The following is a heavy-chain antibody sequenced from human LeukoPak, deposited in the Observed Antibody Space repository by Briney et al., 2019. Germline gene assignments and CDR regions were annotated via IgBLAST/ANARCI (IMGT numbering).Heavy chain of an antibody. CDR2: IRSKASGATI. CDR1: GFTFSNYA. CDR3: TRDAYSTGWNSDY. Sequence: QPGGSLRLSCAASGFTFSNYAIHWVRQAPGKGLEWVGCIRSKASGATIQYAASVKGRFSIARDDSKNIAYLQMNSLKTEDTAVYYCTRDAYSTGWNSDYWGQGTLVTVSS. V-gene: IGHV3-49*04. D-gene: IGHD6-19*01. J-gene: IGHJ4*02.